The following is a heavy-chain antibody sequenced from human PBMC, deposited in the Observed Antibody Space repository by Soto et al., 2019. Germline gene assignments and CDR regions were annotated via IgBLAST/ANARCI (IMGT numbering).Heavy chain of an antibody. D-gene: IGHD2-15*01. CDR2: IEQDGSEK. V-gene: IGHV3-7*01. CDR3: ARVEDTKSTFRAFDV. CDR1: GFTFSSYW. J-gene: IGHJ3*01. Sequence: HPGGSLRLSCAASGFTFSSYWMSWVRQSPGKGLEWLANIEQDGSEKNYEDSVKGRFTISRDNAKNSLDLQMNSLRVEDTAVYYCARVEDTKSTFRAFDVWGPGTMVTVSS.